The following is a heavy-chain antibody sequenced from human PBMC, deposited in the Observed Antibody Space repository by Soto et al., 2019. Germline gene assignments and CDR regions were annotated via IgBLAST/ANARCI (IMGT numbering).Heavy chain of an antibody. CDR2: ISVSSTYA. V-gene: IGHV3-11*05. Sequence: QVQLLESGGGLVKPGGSLRLSCAASGFTFSDYYMSWIRQAPGKGLECVAYISVSSTYANYGDSVEGRFTISRDNAENSRFLQMNSLRADDTAVYYCARGVRYYSSEKPANCDYWGQGALVTVSS. CDR3: ARGVRYYSSEKPANCDY. J-gene: IGHJ4*02. CDR1: GFTFSDYY. D-gene: IGHD2-21*01.